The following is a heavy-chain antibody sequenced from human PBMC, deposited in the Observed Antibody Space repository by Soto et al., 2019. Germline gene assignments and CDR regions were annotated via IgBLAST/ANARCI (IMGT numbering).Heavy chain of an antibody. D-gene: IGHD3-3*01. J-gene: IGHJ5*02. CDR1: GFTFSSYR. CDR3: ARAAPRFVEWVPALRGSWLEP. V-gene: IGHV3-33*01. Sequence: GGSLRLSCAAAGFTFSSYRMHWVRQAPGKGLERVAVIWYDGSNKYYADSVKGRFTISRDNSKNTLYLQMNSLRAEDTAVYYCARAAPRFVEWVPALRGSWLEPWDQGTLVIV. CDR2: IWYDGSNK.